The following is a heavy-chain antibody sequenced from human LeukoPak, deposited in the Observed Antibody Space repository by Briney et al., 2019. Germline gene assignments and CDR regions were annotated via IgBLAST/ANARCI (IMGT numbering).Heavy chain of an antibody. J-gene: IGHJ6*03. CDR1: GGSISSYY. CDR2: IYYSGST. CDR3: ARALRGYCSGGSCPLGYYYMDV. V-gene: IGHV4-59*01. D-gene: IGHD2-15*01. Sequence: TSETLCLTCTVSGGSISSYYWSWIRQPPGKGLEWIGYIYYSGSTNYNPSLKSRVTISVDTSKNQFSLKLSSVTAADTAVYYCARALRGYCSGGSCPLGYYYMDVWGKGTTVTVSS.